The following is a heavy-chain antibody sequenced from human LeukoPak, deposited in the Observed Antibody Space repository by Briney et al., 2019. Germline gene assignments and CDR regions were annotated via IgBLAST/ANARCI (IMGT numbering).Heavy chain of an antibody. CDR2: NYYSGST. CDR3: ARQYMVRGVIITKPENWFDP. CDR1: GGSISSSSYY. V-gene: IGHV4-39*01. Sequence: SETLSVTCTVSGGSISSSSYYWGWIRQPPGKGLEWIGSNYYSGSTYYNASLKSRVTISVDTSKNQFSLKLSSVTAADTAVYYCARQYMVRGVIITKPENWFDPWGQGTLVTVSS. J-gene: IGHJ5*02. D-gene: IGHD3-10*01.